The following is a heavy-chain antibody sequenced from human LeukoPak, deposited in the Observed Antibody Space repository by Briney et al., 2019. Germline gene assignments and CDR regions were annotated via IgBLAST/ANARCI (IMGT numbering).Heavy chain of an antibody. Sequence: PGGSLRLSCAASGFTFSSYGMHWVRQAPGKGLEWVAVISYDGSNKYYADSVKGRFTISRDNSKNTLYLQMNSLRAEDTAVYYCAKSGEYYYDSSGYSIDYWGQGTLVTVSS. V-gene: IGHV3-30*18. CDR3: AKSGEYYYDSSGYSIDY. CDR1: GFTFSSYG. J-gene: IGHJ4*02. CDR2: ISYDGSNK. D-gene: IGHD3-22*01.